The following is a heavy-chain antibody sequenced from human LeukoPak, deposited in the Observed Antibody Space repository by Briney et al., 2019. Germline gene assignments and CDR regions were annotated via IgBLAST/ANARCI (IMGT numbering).Heavy chain of an antibody. Sequence: ASVKVSCKASGYTFTSYAMHWVRQAPGQRLEWMGWINAGNGNTKYSQKFQGRVTITRDTSASTAYLELSSLRSEDTAVYYCARGGYGDYAFDYWGQGTLVTVSS. CDR3: ARGGYGDYAFDY. CDR2: INAGNGNT. J-gene: IGHJ4*02. CDR1: GYTFTSYA. V-gene: IGHV1-3*01. D-gene: IGHD4-17*01.